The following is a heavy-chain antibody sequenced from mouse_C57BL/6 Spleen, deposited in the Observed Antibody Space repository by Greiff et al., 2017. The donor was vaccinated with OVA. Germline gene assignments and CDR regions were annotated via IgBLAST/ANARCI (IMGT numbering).Heavy chain of an antibody. D-gene: IGHD2-5*01. CDR2: INPSNGGT. CDR3: ARGAYYSNYWFAY. V-gene: IGHV1-53*01. Sequence: VQLKQPGPELVKPGASVKLSCKASGYTFTSYWMHWVKQRPGQGLEWIGNINPSNGGTNYNEKFKSKATLTVDKSSSTAYMQLSSLTSEDSAVYYCARGAYYSNYWFAYWGQGTLVTVSA. J-gene: IGHJ3*01. CDR1: GYTFTSYW.